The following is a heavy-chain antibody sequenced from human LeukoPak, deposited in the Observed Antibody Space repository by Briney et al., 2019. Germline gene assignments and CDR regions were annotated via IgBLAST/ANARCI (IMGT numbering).Heavy chain of an antibody. CDR3: TTQCIAAGWFDP. V-gene: IGHV3-15*01. CDR1: GFTFSSYG. CDR2: IKSKTDGGTT. J-gene: IGHJ5*02. Sequence: GRSLRLSCAASGFTFSSYGMHWVRQAPGKGLEWVGRIKSKTDGGTTDYAAPVKGRFTISRDDSKNTLYLQMNSLKTEDTAVYYCTTQCIAAGWFDPWGQGTLVTVSS. D-gene: IGHD6-13*01.